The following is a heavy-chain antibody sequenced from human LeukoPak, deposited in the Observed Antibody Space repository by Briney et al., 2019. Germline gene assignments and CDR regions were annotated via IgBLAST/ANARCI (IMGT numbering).Heavy chain of an antibody. V-gene: IGHV4-31*03. D-gene: IGHD3-16*01. CDR3: AASAGVTLGRF. CDR2: IYHTGIT. Sequence: NSSETLSLTCTVSGGSIGSGTHYYNWIRQHPGKGLEWIGYIYHTGITSYNPSLESRVTMSVDTFMNQVSLKLSSLTAADTAVYYCAASAGVTLGRFWGQGTLVSVSS. CDR1: GGSIGSGTHY. J-gene: IGHJ4*02.